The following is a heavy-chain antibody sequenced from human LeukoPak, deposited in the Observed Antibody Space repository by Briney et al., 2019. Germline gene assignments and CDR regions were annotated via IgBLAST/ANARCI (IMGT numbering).Heavy chain of an antibody. CDR1: GYYISSGYF. J-gene: IGHJ4*02. Sequence: PSETLSLTCSVSGYYISSGYFWGWIRQPPGKGLEWIGNIYHSGSTNYNPSLKSRVTISVDTSKNQFSLKLSSVTAADTAVYYCARHVSLVFPPDYWGQGTLVTVSS. CDR3: ARHVSLVFPPDY. D-gene: IGHD2-21*02. CDR2: IYHSGST. V-gene: IGHV4-38-2*01.